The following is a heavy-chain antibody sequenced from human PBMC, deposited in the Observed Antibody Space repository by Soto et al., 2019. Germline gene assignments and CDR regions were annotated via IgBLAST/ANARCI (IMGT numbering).Heavy chain of an antibody. J-gene: IGHJ6*03. CDR2: IYYSGST. CDR3: ARYDYYYYYMDV. Sequence: SSETLSLTCTVSGGSISSYYWSWIRQPPGKGLEWIGYIYYSGSTNYNPSLKSRVTISVDTSKNQFSLKLSSVTAADTAVYYCARYDYYYYYMDVWGKGTTVTVSS. V-gene: IGHV4-59*01. CDR1: GGSISSYY.